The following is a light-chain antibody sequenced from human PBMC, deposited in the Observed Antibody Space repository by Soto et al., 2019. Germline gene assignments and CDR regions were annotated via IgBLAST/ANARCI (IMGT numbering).Light chain of an antibody. Sequence: QSVLTQPPSMSGAPGQRVTISCTGSSSNIGAGYDVHWYQLLPGTAPKLLIYGNTNRPSGVPYRFSGSKSGTSASLAITGLLAEDEADDYCQSHVSSLNSWVFGGGTKLTVL. J-gene: IGLJ3*02. CDR1: SSNIGAGYD. CDR3: QSHVSSLNSWV. CDR2: GNT. V-gene: IGLV1-40*01.